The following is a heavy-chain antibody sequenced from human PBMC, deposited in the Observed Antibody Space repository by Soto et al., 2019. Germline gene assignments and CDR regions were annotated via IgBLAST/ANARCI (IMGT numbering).Heavy chain of an antibody. CDR2: ISAYNGNT. CDR3: ARKFVWFGELPTLYYYYGMDV. Sequence: ASVKVSCKASGYTFTSYGISWVRQAPGQGLEWMGWISAYNGNTNYAQKLQGRVTMTTDTSTSTAYMELRSLRSDDTAVYYCARKFVWFGELPTLYYYYGMDVWGQGTTVTVSS. V-gene: IGHV1-18*01. J-gene: IGHJ6*02. D-gene: IGHD3-10*01. CDR1: GYTFTSYG.